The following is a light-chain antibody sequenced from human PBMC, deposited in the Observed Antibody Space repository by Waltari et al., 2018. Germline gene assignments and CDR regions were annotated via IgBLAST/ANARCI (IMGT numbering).Light chain of an antibody. CDR3: AAWDDSLSGRV. CDR1: SPNLGSNS. Sequence: QSVLTQPPSASGTPGQRVTIPCSGSSPNLGSNSVYWYQQLPGTAPTLLIYRNNQRPSGVPDRFSGSKSGTSASLAISGLRSEDEADYYCAAWDDSLSGRVFGGGTKLTVL. J-gene: IGLJ3*02. CDR2: RNN. V-gene: IGLV1-47*01.